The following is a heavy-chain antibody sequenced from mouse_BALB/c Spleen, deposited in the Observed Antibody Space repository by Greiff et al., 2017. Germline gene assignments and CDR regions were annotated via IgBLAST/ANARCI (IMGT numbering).Heavy chain of an antibody. V-gene: IGHV5-17*02. CDR2: ISSGSSTI. D-gene: IGHD2-10*02. J-gene: IGHJ4*01. CDR3: ARRYGNYEAMDY. Sequence: EVQGVESGGGLVQPGGSRKLSCAASGFTFSSFGMHWVRQAPEKGLEWVAYISSGSSTIYYADTVKGRFTISRDNPKNTLFLQMTSLRSEDTAMYYCARRYGNYEAMDYWGQGTSVTVSS. CDR1: GFTFSSFG.